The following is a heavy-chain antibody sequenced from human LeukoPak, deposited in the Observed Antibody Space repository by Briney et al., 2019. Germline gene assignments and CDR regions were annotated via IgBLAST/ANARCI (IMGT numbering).Heavy chain of an antibody. CDR3: ARDASSYAFDI. Sequence: PSETLSLTCAVSGVSISSYYWSWIRQPPGKGLEWIGYIYYSGSTNYNPSLKSRVTISVDTSKNQFSLKLSSVTAADTAVYYCARDASSYAFDIWGQGTMVTVSS. V-gene: IGHV4-59*01. CDR1: GVSISSYY. J-gene: IGHJ3*02. CDR2: IYYSGST.